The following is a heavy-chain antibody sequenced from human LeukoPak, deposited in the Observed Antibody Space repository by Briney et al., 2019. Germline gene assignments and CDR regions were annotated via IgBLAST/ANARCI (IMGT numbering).Heavy chain of an antibody. CDR2: ISSRSSYI. J-gene: IGHJ6*02. CDR1: GFTFSSYS. D-gene: IGHD1-1*01. Sequence: PGGSLRLSCAASGFTFSSYSMTWVRQAPGKGLEWVSSISSRSSYIYYADSVNGRFTISRDNPKNSLYLQMNSLRAEDTAVYYCARALETRDYYYGMDVWGQGTTVTVSS. CDR3: ARALETRDYYYGMDV. V-gene: IGHV3-21*01.